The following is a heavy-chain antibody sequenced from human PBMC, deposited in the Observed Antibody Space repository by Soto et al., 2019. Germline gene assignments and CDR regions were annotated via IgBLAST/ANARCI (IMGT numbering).Heavy chain of an antibody. CDR2: IVVGSGNT. D-gene: IGHD6-13*01. V-gene: IGHV1-58*02. Sequence: SVKVSCKASGFTFTSSAMQWVRQARGQRLERIGWIVVGSGNTNYAQKFQERVTITRDMSTSTAYMELSSLRSEDTAVYYCAADRSPIAAGDHYYYYGMDVWGQGTTVT. CDR1: GFTFTSSA. CDR3: AADRSPIAAGDHYYYYGMDV. J-gene: IGHJ6*02.